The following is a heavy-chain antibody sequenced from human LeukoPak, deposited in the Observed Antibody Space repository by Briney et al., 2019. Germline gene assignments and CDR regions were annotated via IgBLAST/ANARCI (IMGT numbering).Heavy chain of an antibody. J-gene: IGHJ4*02. V-gene: IGHV7-4-1*02. D-gene: IGHD3-3*01. Sequence: ASVKVSCKASGYTFTSYALNWVRQAPGQGLEWMGWINTNTGNPTYAQGFAGRFVFSLDTSVSTAYLQISTLKAEDIAVYYCARVSRSRGEWLFDNWGQGTLVTVSS. CDR3: ARVSRSRGEWLFDN. CDR1: GYTFTSYA. CDR2: INTNTGNP.